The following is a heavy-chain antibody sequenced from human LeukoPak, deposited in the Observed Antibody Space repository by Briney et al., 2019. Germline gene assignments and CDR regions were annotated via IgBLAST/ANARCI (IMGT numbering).Heavy chain of an antibody. CDR1: GFSVGGYW. CDR2: INSGGSSI. J-gene: IGHJ4*02. V-gene: IGHV3-74*01. D-gene: IGHD5-12*01. Sequence: GGSLRLSCAASGFSVGGYWIHWVRQGPGMGLVWVSRINSGGSSISYADSVKGRFSISGDNAKNTLYLQMNSLRAEDTAVYYCTRGASGYGNFDYWGQGTLVTVSS. CDR3: TRGASGYGNFDY.